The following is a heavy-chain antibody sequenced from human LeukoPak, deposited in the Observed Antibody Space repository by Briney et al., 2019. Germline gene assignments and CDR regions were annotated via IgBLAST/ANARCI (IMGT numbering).Heavy chain of an antibody. CDR1: GFTFSSYS. D-gene: IGHD3-10*01. CDR3: AGQDIYGSGSSYYYYYYMDV. J-gene: IGHJ6*03. CDR2: ISSSGSTI. Sequence: GGSLTLSCAASGFTFSSYSMNWVRPAPGKGLEWVSYISSSGSTIYYADSVKGRFTITRDNAKNSLYLQMNSTRAEATAVYYCAGQDIYGSGSSYYYYYYMDVWGKGTTVTISS. V-gene: IGHV3-48*04.